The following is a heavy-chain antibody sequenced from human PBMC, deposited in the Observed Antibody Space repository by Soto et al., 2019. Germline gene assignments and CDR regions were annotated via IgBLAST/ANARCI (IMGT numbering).Heavy chain of an antibody. J-gene: IGHJ6*02. Sequence: QLVESGGGVVQPGTSLRLSCAASGFTFSDYGMHWIRQAPGKGLEWVAGIRYKGKTKDYPKSIKGRFTISRDNSKNTLYLQMNSLRVEDTAVYYCATDRGADAGMDVWGQGTTVTVSS. D-gene: IGHD3-10*01. V-gene: IGHV3-33*01. CDR1: GFTFSDYG. CDR2: IRYKGKTK. CDR3: ATDRGADAGMDV.